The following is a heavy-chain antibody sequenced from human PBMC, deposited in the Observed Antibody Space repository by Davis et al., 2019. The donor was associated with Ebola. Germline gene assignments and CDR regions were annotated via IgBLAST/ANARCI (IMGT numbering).Heavy chain of an antibody. Sequence: SSVTVSCKASGNTISTYTIDWVRQAPGQGLEWMGGIIPLFGTTNYAQKFRGRVMITADKSTRIAYMELNSLTSEDTAVYYCARGPSVATAHYFDYWGQGTLVTVSS. D-gene: IGHD2-21*02. CDR3: ARGPSVATAHYFDY. CDR2: IIPLFGTT. CDR1: GNTISTYT. J-gene: IGHJ4*02. V-gene: IGHV1-69*06.